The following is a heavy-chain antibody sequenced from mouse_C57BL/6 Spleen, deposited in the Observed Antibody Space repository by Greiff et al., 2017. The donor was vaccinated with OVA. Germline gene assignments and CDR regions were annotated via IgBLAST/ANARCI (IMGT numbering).Heavy chain of an antibody. CDR2: IRSKSSNYAT. J-gene: IGHJ1*03. CDR3: VRDNYGSSHWYFDV. Sequence: EVKLVESGGGLVQPKGSLKLSCAASGFTFNTYAMHWVRQAPGKGLEWVARIRSKSSNYATYYADSVQDRFTISRDDSQSMLYLQMNNLKTEDTAMYYCVRDNYGSSHWYFDVWGTGTTVTVSS. D-gene: IGHD1-1*01. V-gene: IGHV10-3*01. CDR1: GFTFNTYA.